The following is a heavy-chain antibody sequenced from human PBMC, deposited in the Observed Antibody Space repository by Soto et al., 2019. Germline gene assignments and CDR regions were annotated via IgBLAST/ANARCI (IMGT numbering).Heavy chain of an antibody. V-gene: IGHV3-30*18. CDR1: GFTFSSYG. CDR2: ISYDGRDK. D-gene: IGHD6-13*01. CDR3: AKDRDIAAADYYFDY. J-gene: IGHJ4*02. Sequence: PGGSLRLSCAASGFTFSSYGMHWVRQAPGKGLEWVAVISYDGRDKYHADSVKGRFTVSRDNSKNTLYLQMNSLRVEGTAVYYCAKDRDIAAADYYFDYWGQGTLVTVSS.